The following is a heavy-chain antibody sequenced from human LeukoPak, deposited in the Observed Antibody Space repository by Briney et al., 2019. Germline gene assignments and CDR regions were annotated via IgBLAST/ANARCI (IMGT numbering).Heavy chain of an antibody. J-gene: IGHJ4*02. CDR2: IWYDGSNK. CDR3: AKDYYDSSGYYGPFDY. D-gene: IGHD3-22*01. V-gene: IGHV3-33*06. Sequence: GGSLRLSCAASGFTFSSYGMHWVRQAPGKGLEWVAVIWYDGSNKYYADSVKGRFTISRDNSKHTLYLQMNSLRAEDTAVYYCAKDYYDSSGYYGPFDYWGQGTLVTVSS. CDR1: GFTFSSYG.